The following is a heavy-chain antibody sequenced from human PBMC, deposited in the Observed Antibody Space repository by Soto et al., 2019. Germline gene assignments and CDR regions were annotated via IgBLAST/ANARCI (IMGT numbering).Heavy chain of an antibody. Sequence: PSETLSLTCTVSGGSISSGGYYWSWFRQPPGKGLEWIGYIYYTGTTNYFPSLKSRATISVDTSRNQFSLNLTSVTAADTAVYYCARLGDYYQAFDYWGQGALVTVSS. CDR3: ARLGDYYQAFDY. D-gene: IGHD3-22*01. CDR2: IYYTGTT. V-gene: IGHV4-61*08. CDR1: GGSISSGGYY. J-gene: IGHJ4*02.